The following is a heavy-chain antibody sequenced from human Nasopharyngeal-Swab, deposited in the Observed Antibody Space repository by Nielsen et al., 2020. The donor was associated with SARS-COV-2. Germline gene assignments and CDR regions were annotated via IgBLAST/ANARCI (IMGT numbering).Heavy chain of an antibody. Sequence: GESLKISCAASGFTFNSYAMSWVRQAPGKGLERVSGIRGSDGSTYYADSVKGRFTISRDNSQNTLYLQMSSLRADDTALYYCADPPFSEYWGQGTLVTVSS. J-gene: IGHJ4*02. CDR1: GFTFNSYA. CDR2: IRGSDGST. V-gene: IGHV3-23*01. CDR3: ADPPFSEY.